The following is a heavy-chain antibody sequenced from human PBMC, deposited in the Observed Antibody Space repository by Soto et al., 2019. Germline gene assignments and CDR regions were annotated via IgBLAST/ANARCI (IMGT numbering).Heavy chain of an antibody. J-gene: IGHJ2*01. V-gene: IGHV4-39*01. CDR3: ARRGERGWYWYFDL. D-gene: IGHD6-19*01. CDR1: GGSISSSSYY. Sequence: QLQLQESGPGLVKPSETLSLTCTVSGGSISSSSYYWGWIRQPPGKGLEWIGSIYYSGSTYYNPSLKSRVTISVDTSKNQFSLKLSSVTAADTAVYYCARRGERGWYWYFDLWGRGTLVTVSS. CDR2: IYYSGST.